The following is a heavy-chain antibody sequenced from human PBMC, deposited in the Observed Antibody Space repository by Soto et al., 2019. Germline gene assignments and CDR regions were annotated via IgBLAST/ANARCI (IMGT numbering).Heavy chain of an antibody. V-gene: IGHV1-3*01. D-gene: IGHD6-25*01. CDR1: GYTFTSYA. J-gene: IGHJ6*02. CDR2: INAGNGNT. CDR3: ARELGDSSAGYPLYYYYYGIDV. Sequence: QVPLVQSGAEVKKPGASVKVSCKASGYTFTSYAMNWVRQAPGQRLEWMGWINAGNGNTKYSQKLQGRVTITRDTSASTAHTELSSLGSEDTAVYYCARELGDSSAGYPLYYYYYGIDVWGQGTTVTVSS.